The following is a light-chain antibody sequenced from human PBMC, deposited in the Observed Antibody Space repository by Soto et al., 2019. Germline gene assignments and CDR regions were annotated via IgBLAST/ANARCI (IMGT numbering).Light chain of an antibody. Sequence: EIVLTQSPGTLSLSPGERATLSCRASQSVSSSYLAWYQQKPGQAPRLLIYGASSRATGIPDRFSGSGSGTDFPLTISRLEPEDFAVHYCQHYGSSPPRFTFGPGTKVDIK. CDR3: QHYGSSPPRFT. CDR2: GAS. V-gene: IGKV3-20*01. CDR1: QSVSSSY. J-gene: IGKJ3*01.